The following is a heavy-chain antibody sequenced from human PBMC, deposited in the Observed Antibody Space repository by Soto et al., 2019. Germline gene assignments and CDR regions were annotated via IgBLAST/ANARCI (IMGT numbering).Heavy chain of an antibody. D-gene: IGHD3-22*01. CDR3: AILEYSYDSSGYPDAFDI. CDR1: GGSISSSSYY. CDR2: IYCSGMT. V-gene: IGHV4-39*01. J-gene: IGHJ3*02. Sequence: SETLSLTCTVSGGSISSSSYYWGWLRPPPGKGLEWIGSIYCSGMTYYNPSLKSRVTISVDTSKNQFSLKLSSVTAADTAVYYCAILEYSYDSSGYPDAFDIWGQGTMVTVSS.